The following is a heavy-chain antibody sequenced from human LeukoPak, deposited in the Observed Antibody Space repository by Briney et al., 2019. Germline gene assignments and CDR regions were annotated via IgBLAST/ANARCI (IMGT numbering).Heavy chain of an antibody. J-gene: IGHJ4*02. Sequence: SSVTVSCKASGGIFSRYTIRWVRQAPGQGLEWMGGIIPLLGIANYAQKFQGRVTIIADKSTSSAYMELSSLRAEDTAFYDCARDDADSAYADGDYWGQGTLVTVSS. CDR3: ARDDADSAYADGDY. CDR2: IIPLLGIA. CDR1: GGIFSRYT. V-gene: IGHV1-69*10. D-gene: IGHD5-12*01.